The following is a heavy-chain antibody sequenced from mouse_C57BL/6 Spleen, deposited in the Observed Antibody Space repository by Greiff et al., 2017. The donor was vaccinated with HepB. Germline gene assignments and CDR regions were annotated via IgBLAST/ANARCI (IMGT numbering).Heavy chain of an antibody. CDR1: GYTFTSYW. D-gene: IGHD6-1*01. J-gene: IGHJ2*01. Sequence: VQLQESGAELAKPGASVKPSCKASGYTFTSYWMHWVKQRPGQGLEWIGYINPSSGYTKYNQKFKDKATLTADKSSSTAYMQLSSLTYEDSAVYYCAKPTRGSYFDYWGQGTTLTVSS. CDR3: AKPTRGSYFDY. V-gene: IGHV1-7*01. CDR2: INPSSGYT.